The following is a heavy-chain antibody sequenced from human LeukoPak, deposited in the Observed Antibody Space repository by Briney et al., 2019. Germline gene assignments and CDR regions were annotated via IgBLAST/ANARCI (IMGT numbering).Heavy chain of an antibody. CDR2: IKEDGSEK. V-gene: IGHV3-7*01. D-gene: IGHD3-9*01. Sequence: PGGSLRLSCAASGFTFSGYSMNWVRQAPGKGLEWVANIKEDGSEKYYVDSVKGRFTISRDNAKKSLYLQMDSLRAEDTAVYYCATHGYSELRYFDWSTNEWGQGTLVTVSS. J-gene: IGHJ4*02. CDR3: ATHGYSELRYFDWSTNE. CDR1: GFTFSGYS.